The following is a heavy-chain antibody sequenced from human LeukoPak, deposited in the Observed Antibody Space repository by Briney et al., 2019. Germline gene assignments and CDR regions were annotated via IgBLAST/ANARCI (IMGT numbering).Heavy chain of an antibody. J-gene: IGHJ4*02. CDR3: VTRYYEYNVYDRHFDF. CDR1: GFTFSRDW. Sequence: GGSLRLSCAASGFTFSRDWMHWVRQAPGKGLVWVSRISDDGRIATYADSLRGRFPISRDNAQRTVFLQINSLRVEDTAVYFSVTRYYEYNVYDRHFDFWGQGILVTVSS. V-gene: IGHV3-74*03. D-gene: IGHD3-22*01. CDR2: ISDDGRIA.